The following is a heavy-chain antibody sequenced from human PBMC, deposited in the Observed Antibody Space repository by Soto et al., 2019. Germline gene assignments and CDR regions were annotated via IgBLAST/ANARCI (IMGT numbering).Heavy chain of an antibody. V-gene: IGHV4-31*03. D-gene: IGHD3-3*01. CDR2: IYYSGST. CDR1: GGSISSGGYY. J-gene: IGHJ4*02. Sequence: SETLSLTCTVSGGSISSGGYYWSWIRQHPGKGLEWIGYIYYSGSTYYNPSLKSRVTISVDTSKNQFSLKLSSVTAADTAVYYCARAPTPLSEFGVVIITNYFDYWGQGTLVTVSS. CDR3: ARAPTPLSEFGVVIITNYFDY.